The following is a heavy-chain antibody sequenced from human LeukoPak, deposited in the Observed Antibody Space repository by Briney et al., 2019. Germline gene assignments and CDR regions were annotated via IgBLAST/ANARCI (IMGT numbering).Heavy chain of an antibody. CDR3: TRVYGSGTYTFDY. CDR1: GFTFSSYS. J-gene: IGHJ4*02. CDR2: ISSGSGSI. Sequence: GGSLRLSCAASGFTFSSYSMNWVRQAPGKGLEWVSYISSGSGSIYYADSVKGRFTISRDNAKNTLYLQMNSLRAEDTAVYYCTRVYGSGTYTFDYWGQGTLVTVSS. V-gene: IGHV3-48*04. D-gene: IGHD3-10*01.